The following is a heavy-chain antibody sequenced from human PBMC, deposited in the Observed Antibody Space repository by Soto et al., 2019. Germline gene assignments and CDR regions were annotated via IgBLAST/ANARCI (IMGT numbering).Heavy chain of an antibody. V-gene: IGHV4-59*08. CDR1: GGSISSYY. J-gene: IGHJ4*02. CDR2: IYYSGST. CDR3: ATHVPGPYGSGSYFPY. Sequence: QVQLQESGPGLVKPSETLSLTCTVSGGSISSYYWSWIRQPPGKGLEWIGYIYYSGSTNYNPSLNSRFTISVDTSKHQFSLNLTSVTAAAPAVYYCATHVPGPYGSGSYFPYWGQGTLVTVSS. D-gene: IGHD3-10*01.